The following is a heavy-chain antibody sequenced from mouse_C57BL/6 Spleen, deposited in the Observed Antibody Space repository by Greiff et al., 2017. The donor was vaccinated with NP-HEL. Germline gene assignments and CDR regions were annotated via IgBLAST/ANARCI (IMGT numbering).Heavy chain of an antibody. CDR2: INPNNGGT. CDR3: ARWATTVVRDPYYFDY. CDR1: GYTFTDYN. D-gene: IGHD1-1*01. V-gene: IGHV1-18*01. J-gene: IGHJ2*01. Sequence: EVQLQQSGPELVKPGASVKIPCKASGYTFTDYNMDWVKQSHGKSLEWIGDINPNNGGTIYNQKFKGKATLTVDKSSSTAYMELRSLTSEDTAVYYCARWATTVVRDPYYFDYWGQGTTLTVSS.